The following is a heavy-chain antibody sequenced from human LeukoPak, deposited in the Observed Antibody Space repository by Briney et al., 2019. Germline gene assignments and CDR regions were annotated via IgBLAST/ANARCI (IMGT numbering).Heavy chain of an antibody. CDR3: AIRLRVVVITGYFDY. Sequence: SVKVSCKASGGTSSSYAISWVRQAPGQGLEWMGGIIPIFGTANYAQKFQGRVTITTDESTSTAYMELSSLRSEDTAVYYCAIRLRVVVITGYFDYWGQGTLVTVSS. CDR2: IIPIFGTA. CDR1: GGTSSSYA. D-gene: IGHD3-22*01. J-gene: IGHJ4*02. V-gene: IGHV1-69*05.